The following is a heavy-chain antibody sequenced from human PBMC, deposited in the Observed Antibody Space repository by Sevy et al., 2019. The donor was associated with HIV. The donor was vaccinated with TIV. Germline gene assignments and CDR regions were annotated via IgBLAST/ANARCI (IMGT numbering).Heavy chain of an antibody. D-gene: IGHD6-19*01. Sequence: GGSLRLSCAASGFTFSNYAMSWVRQAPGKGLEWVSSIRISGGNTYYADSVNGRFTISRDNSKNTLYLQMNSLRAEDMAVYYCAKEWTQLSDWYGELDYWGQGSLVTVSS. J-gene: IGHJ4*02. CDR1: GFTFSNYA. V-gene: IGHV3-23*01. CDR2: IRISGGNT. CDR3: AKEWTQLSDWYGELDY.